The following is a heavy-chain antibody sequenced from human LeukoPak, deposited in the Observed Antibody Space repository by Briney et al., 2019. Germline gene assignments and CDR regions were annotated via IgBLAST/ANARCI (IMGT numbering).Heavy chain of an antibody. J-gene: IGHJ4*02. CDR2: IDHSGST. V-gene: IGHV4-38-2*02. CDR1: GSISSGYY. CDR3: ARDEAVVSFYFDY. D-gene: IGHD6-19*01. Sequence: SETLSLTCTGGSISSGYYWGWIRQPPGKGLEWIGSIDHSGSTFYNPSLKSRVTISVDTSKNQFSLKLTSVTAADTAIYYCARDEAVVSFYFDYWGQGTLVTVSS.